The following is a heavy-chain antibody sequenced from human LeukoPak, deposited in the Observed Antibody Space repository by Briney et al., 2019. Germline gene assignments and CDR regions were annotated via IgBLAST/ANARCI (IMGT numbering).Heavy chain of an antibody. CDR1: GYTFTSYG. Sequence: ASVKVSCKASGYTFTSYGISWVRQAPGQGLEWRGWFSAYNGTTNSAQKLQGRVTMTTDPSTSTAYMELRSLRSDDTAVYYCARDRETVYYDSSGYLNWFDPWGQGTLVTVSS. CDR2: FSAYNGTT. V-gene: IGHV1-18*01. CDR3: ARDRETVYYDSSGYLNWFDP. J-gene: IGHJ5*02. D-gene: IGHD3-22*01.